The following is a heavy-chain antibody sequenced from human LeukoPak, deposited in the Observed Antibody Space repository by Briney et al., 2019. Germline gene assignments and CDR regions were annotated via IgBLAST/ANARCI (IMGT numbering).Heavy chain of an antibody. D-gene: IGHD6-19*01. CDR3: ARGRGWTYDS. CDR2: MRVDGSDI. J-gene: IGHJ4*02. V-gene: IGHV3-7*04. Sequence: PGGSLRLSCAASGFTFTNDFMTWVRQAPGKGLEWVANMRVDGSDIHYLDSVKGRFTISSDNARNSLYLQMNTLRAEDTAVYYCARGRGWTYDSWGRGTLVTVSS. CDR1: GFTFTNDF.